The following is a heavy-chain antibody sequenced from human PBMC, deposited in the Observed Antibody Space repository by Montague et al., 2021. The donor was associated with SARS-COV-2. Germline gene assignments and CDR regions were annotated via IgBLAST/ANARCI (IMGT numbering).Heavy chain of an antibody. CDR3: AIEVGAMVYYYGMDV. CDR2: IYYSGST. V-gene: IGHV4-39*01. CDR1: GGSISSSSYY. D-gene: IGHD1-26*01. J-gene: IGHJ6*02. Sequence: SETLSLTCTVSGGSISSSSYYWGWIRQPPGKGLEWIGSIYYSGSTYYNPSLKSRVTISVDTSKNQFSLKLSSVTAADTAVYYCAIEVGAMVYYYGMDVWGQWTTVTVSS.